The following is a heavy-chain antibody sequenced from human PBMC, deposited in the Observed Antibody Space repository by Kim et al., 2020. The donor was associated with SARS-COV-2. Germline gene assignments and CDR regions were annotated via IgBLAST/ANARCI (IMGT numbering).Heavy chain of an antibody. CDR1: GFTVSSNY. V-gene: IGHV3-53*01. J-gene: IGHJ6*02. D-gene: IGHD6-13*01. Sequence: GGSLRLSCAASGFTVSSNYMSWVRQAPGKGLEWVSVIYSGGSTYYADSVKGRFTISRDNSKNTLYLQMNSLRAEDTAVYYCARDAQIAAAPYYYYGMDVWGQGTTVTVSS. CDR3: ARDAQIAAAPYYYYGMDV. CDR2: IYSGGST.